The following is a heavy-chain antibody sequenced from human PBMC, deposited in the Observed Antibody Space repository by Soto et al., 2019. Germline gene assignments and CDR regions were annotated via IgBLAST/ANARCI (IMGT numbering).Heavy chain of an antibody. CDR3: AINLYYYGSGRERVP. Sequence: QLQLQESGPGLVKPSETLSLTCTVSGGSISSSSYYWGWIRQPPGKGLEWIGSIYYSGSTYYNPSLQSRVTISVDTSKNQFSLKLSSVTAADTAVYYCAINLYYYGSGRERVPWGQGTLVTVSS. CDR1: GGSISSSSYY. D-gene: IGHD3-10*01. V-gene: IGHV4-39*01. CDR2: IYYSGST. J-gene: IGHJ5*02.